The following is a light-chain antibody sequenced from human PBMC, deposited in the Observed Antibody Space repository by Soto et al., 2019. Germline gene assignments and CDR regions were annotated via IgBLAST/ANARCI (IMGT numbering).Light chain of an antibody. J-gene: IGKJ4*01. Sequence: EVVMTQSPATLSVSPGEGATLSCRASQSVSSHLAWYQQKPGLAPRLLIYDASSRATGIPDRFSGSGSGTDFTLTISRLEPEDFAVYYCQQYGSSPLTFGGGTKVDIK. CDR1: QSVSSH. CDR3: QQYGSSPLT. V-gene: IGKV3D-20*01. CDR2: DAS.